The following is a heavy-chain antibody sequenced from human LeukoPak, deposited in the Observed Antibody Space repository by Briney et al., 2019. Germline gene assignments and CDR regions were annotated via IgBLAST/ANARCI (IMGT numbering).Heavy chain of an antibody. D-gene: IGHD3-22*01. CDR1: GGTFSSYA. J-gene: IGHJ3*02. CDR3: ARVSGYYYDSSGYSADAFDI. CDR2: IIPIFGTA. Sequence: GASVKVSCKASGGTFSSYAISWVRQAPGQGLEWMGGIIPIFGTANYAQKFQGRVTITADESTSTAYMELSSLRSEDTAVYYCARVSGYYYDSSGYSADAFDIWGQGTMVTVSS. V-gene: IGHV1-69*13.